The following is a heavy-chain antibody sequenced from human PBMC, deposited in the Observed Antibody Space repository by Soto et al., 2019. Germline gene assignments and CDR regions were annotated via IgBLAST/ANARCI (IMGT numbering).Heavy chain of an antibody. J-gene: IGHJ6*02. CDR2: IYYSGST. Sequence: SETLSLTCSVSGVSLTSGTYYWSWIRQHPGKGLEWIGYIYYSGSTYYNPSLKSRVTISVDTSKNQFSLKLSSVTAADTAVYYCARDLFYYGMDVWGQGTTVTVSS. CDR3: ARDLFYYGMDV. CDR1: GVSLTSGTYY. V-gene: IGHV4-31*03.